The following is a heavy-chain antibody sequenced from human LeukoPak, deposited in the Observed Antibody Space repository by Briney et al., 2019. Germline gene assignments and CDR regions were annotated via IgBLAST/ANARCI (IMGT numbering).Heavy chain of an antibody. J-gene: IGHJ3*02. V-gene: IGHV3-64*01. CDR1: GFTFSTYP. CDR2: ITNNGDST. D-gene: IGHD3-10*01. CDR3: ARDNRRSGGSGSWAAFDI. Sequence: GGSLRLSCVASGFTFSTYPMHWGRQAPGKGLEYVSAITNNGDSTYHANSVKGRFTISRDNSKNTLYLQMGSLRAEDMAVYYCARDNRRSGGSGSWAAFDIWGQGTMVTVSS.